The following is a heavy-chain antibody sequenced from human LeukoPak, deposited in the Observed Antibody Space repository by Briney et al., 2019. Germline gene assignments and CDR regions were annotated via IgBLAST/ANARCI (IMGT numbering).Heavy chain of an antibody. Sequence: ASVKVSCKASGYTFNSYDINWVRQATGQGLEWLGWMNPNSGNTGYAQKFQGRVTMTRNTSISTAYMELSSLRSEDTAVYYCARGLWLDDSYYYYGMDVWGQGTTVTVSS. CDR3: ARGLWLDDSYYYYGMDV. J-gene: IGHJ6*02. CDR2: MNPNSGNT. CDR1: GYTFNSYD. D-gene: IGHD6-19*01. V-gene: IGHV1-8*01.